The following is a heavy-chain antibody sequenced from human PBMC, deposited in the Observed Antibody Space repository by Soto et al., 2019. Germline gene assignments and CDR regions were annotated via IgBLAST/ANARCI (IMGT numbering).Heavy chain of an antibody. V-gene: IGHV4-39*01. Sequence: LSETLSLTCTVSGDSIGPTHSYWAWIRQSPGKGLEWIGNIHYSGSTYYMPSLRSRVTLSVDTSKNQFSLRLTSVTAEDTAVYYCARHEGNGNVWPLDYWGQGILVTVSS. J-gene: IGHJ4*02. D-gene: IGHD2-8*01. CDR2: IHYSGST. CDR1: GDSIGPTHSY. CDR3: ARHEGNGNVWPLDY.